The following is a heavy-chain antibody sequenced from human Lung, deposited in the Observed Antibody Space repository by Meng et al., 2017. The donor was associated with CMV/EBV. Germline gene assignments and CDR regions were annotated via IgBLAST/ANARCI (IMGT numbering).Heavy chain of an antibody. Sequence: SXXASGFTFSSYALHWVRQAPGKGLEWVSRINSDGSSTSYADSVKGRFTISRDNAKNTLYLQMNSLRAEDTAVYYCARDHYYDSSGLDYWGQGTLVTVAS. D-gene: IGHD3-22*01. V-gene: IGHV3-74*01. CDR1: GFTFSSYA. CDR3: ARDHYYDSSGLDY. J-gene: IGHJ4*02. CDR2: INSDGSST.